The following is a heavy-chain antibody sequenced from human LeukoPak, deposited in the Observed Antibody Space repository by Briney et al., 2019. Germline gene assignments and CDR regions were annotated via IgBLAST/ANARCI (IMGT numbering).Heavy chain of an antibody. CDR1: GCTFTGYY. Sequence: ASVRVSCKTSGCTFTGYYMHWVRQAPGQGLEWMGWINPNSGGTNYAQKFQGRVTMTRDTSISTAYMQLSRLRSDDTAVYYCARAGRRDGYNPGDAFDIWGQGTMVTVSS. CDR3: ARAGRRDGYNPGDAFDI. V-gene: IGHV1-2*02. CDR2: INPNSGGT. J-gene: IGHJ3*02. D-gene: IGHD5-24*01.